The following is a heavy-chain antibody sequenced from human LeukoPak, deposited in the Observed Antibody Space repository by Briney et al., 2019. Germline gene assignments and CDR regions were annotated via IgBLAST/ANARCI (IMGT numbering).Heavy chain of an antibody. D-gene: IGHD4-17*01. Sequence: ASVKVSCKASGYTFTSYDINWVRQATGQGLEWMGWMNPNSGNTGYAQKFQGRVTMTRNTSISTAYMELSSLRSEDTAVYYCARVPPDYDDLHDTFDLWGQGTLVTVSS. CDR3: ARVPPDYDDLHDTFDL. CDR2: MNPNSGNT. V-gene: IGHV1-8*01. CDR1: GYTFTSYD. J-gene: IGHJ3*01.